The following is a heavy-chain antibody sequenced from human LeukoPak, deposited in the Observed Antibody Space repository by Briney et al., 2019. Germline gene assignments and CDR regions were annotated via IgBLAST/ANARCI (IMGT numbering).Heavy chain of an antibody. V-gene: IGHV4-39*01. CDR1: GGSISSSSYY. CDR3: ARHGVLADYYYDSSGYPQFDP. Sequence: PSETLSLTCTVSGGSISSSSYYWGWIRQPPGKGLEWIGSIYYSGSTYYNPSLKGRVTISVDTSKNQFSLKLSFVTAADTAVYYCARHGVLADYYYDSSGYPQFDPWGQGTLVTVSS. J-gene: IGHJ5*02. CDR2: IYYSGST. D-gene: IGHD3-22*01.